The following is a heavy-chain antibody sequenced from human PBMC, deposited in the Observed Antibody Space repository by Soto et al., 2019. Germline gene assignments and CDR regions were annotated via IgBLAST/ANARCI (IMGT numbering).Heavy chain of an antibody. CDR3: ARELVGYRYGYELDH. CDR1: GFTFDIYA. V-gene: IGHV3-9*01. J-gene: IGHJ4*02. D-gene: IGHD5-18*01. CDR2: ISWNSGTR. Sequence: EVQLVDSGGGLVQPGRSLRLSCAASGFTFDIYAMHWVRQAPGKGLEWVASISWNSGTRGYADSVKGRFTISRDNAKNSLYVQMDSLRTEDTAFYYCARELVGYRYGYELDHWGQGTLVAVSS.